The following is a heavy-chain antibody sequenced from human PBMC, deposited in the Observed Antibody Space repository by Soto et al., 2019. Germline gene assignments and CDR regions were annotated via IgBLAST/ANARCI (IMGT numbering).Heavy chain of an antibody. V-gene: IGHV3-23*01. Sequence: GGSLRLSCADSGFRFSSYSVSWVRQTPGKGLEWVAAITATGDRTYYADSVTGRFTISRDNSKKTHYLQMTSLRAEDTAMYYCATMNGYFEYWGQGTPVTVSS. J-gene: IGHJ4*02. CDR3: ATMNGYFEY. CDR2: ITATGDRT. D-gene: IGHD3-22*01. CDR1: GFRFSSYS.